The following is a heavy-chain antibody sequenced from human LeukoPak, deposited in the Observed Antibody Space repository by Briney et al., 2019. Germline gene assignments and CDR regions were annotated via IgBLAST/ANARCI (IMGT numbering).Heavy chain of an antibody. V-gene: IGHV3-21*01. CDR1: GFTFSTYN. CDR2: ITSSSSYA. CDR3: ARDGAARLLRYYYYMDV. J-gene: IGHJ6*03. D-gene: IGHD6-6*01. Sequence: GGSLRLSCEASGFTFSTYNMNWVRQAPGKRLEWVSSITSSSSYAFYADSVKGRFTISRDNAKSSLYLQMNSLRPEDTAVYYCARDGAARLLRYYYYMDVWGKGTTVTVSS.